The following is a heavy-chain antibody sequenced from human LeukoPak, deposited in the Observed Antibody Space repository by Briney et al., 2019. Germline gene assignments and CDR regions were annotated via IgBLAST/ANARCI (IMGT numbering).Heavy chain of an antibody. CDR1: GFTFSSYG. J-gene: IGHJ6*03. V-gene: IGHV3-30*02. D-gene: IGHD4-11*01. Sequence: GGSLRLSCAVSGFTFSSYGMHWVRQAPGKGLEWVAVIWYGGSNKYYADSVKGRFTISRDNSKNTLYLQMNSLRAEDTAVYYCAKDGGYSNSYMDVWGKGTTVTVSS. CDR2: IWYGGSNK. CDR3: AKDGGYSNSYMDV.